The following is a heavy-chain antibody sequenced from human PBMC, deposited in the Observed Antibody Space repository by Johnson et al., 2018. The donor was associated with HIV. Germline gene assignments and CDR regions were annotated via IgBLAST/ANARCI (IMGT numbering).Heavy chain of an antibody. CDR2: IWYDGNNK. V-gene: IGHV3-33*06. Sequence: QMLLVESGGGVVQPGKSLRLSCVASGFTFSSYGMHWVRQTPGKGLQWVANIWYDGNNKYYADSVKGRFTISRDNSKNTLYLQMNSLRAEDTAVYYCAKDRYYDSSGPDAFDIWGQGTMVTVSS. D-gene: IGHD3-22*01. J-gene: IGHJ3*02. CDR1: GFTFSSYG. CDR3: AKDRYYDSSGPDAFDI.